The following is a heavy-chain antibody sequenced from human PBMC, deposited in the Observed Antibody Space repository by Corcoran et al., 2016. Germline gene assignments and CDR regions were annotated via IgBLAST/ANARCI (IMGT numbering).Heavy chain of an antibody. CDR3: ARGSPYQLTQFFDY. D-gene: IGHD2-2*01. J-gene: IGHJ4*02. Sequence: QVQLVQSGAEVKKPGSSVKVSCKASGGTFSSYAISWVRQAPGQGLEWMGWISAYNGNTNYAQKLQGRVTMTTDTSTSTAYMELRSLRSDDTAVYYCARGSPYQLTQFFDYWGQGTLVTVSS. CDR2: ISAYNGNT. CDR1: GGTFSSYA. V-gene: IGHV1-18*01.